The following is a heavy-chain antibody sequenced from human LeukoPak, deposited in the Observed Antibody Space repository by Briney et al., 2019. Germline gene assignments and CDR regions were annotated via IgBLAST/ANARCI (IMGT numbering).Heavy chain of an antibody. V-gene: IGHV4-34*01. J-gene: IGHJ4*02. CDR2: INHSGST. D-gene: IGHD5-18*01. CDR1: GGSFSGYY. CDR3: ARGLGAAMVS. Sequence: KASETLSLTCAVYGGSFSGYYWSWIRQPPGKGLEWIGEINHSGSTNYNPSLKSRVTISVDTSKNQFSLKLSSVTAADTAVYYCARGLGAAMVSWGQGTLVTVSS.